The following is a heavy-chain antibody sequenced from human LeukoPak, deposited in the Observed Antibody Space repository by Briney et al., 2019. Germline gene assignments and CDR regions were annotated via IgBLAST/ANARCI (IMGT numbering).Heavy chain of an antibody. V-gene: IGHV3-23*01. Sequence: PGGSLRLSCAASGFTFSSYAMSWVRQAPRKGLEWVSAISDSGGSTYYADSVKGRFTISRDNSKNTLYLQMNSLRAEDTAVYYCARDPSRGYTYGYEDYWGQGTLVTVSS. J-gene: IGHJ4*02. CDR2: ISDSGGST. CDR3: ARDPSRGYTYGYEDY. CDR1: GFTFSSYA. D-gene: IGHD5-18*01.